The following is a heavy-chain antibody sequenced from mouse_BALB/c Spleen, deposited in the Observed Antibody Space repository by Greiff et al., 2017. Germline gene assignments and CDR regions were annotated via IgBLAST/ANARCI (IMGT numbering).Heavy chain of an antibody. CDR2: ISNGGGST. CDR3: ARHGNYAWFAY. D-gene: IGHD2-1*01. J-gene: IGHJ3*01. Sequence: DVHLVESGGGLVQPGGSLKLSCAASGFTFSSYTMSWVRQTPEKRLEWVAYISNGGGSTYYPDTVKGRFTISRDNAKNTLYLQMSSLKSEDTAMYYCARHGNYAWFAYWGQGTLVTVSA. V-gene: IGHV5-12-2*01. CDR1: GFTFSSYT.